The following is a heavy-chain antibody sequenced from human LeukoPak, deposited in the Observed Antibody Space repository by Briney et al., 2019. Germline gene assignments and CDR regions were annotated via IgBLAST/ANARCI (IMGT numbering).Heavy chain of an antibody. CDR1: EFSVGSNY. D-gene: IGHD2-2*01. CDR3: ARWGYCSSTSCYRRYYYYYYMDV. J-gene: IGHJ6*03. Sequence: GGSLRLSCAASEFSVGSNYMTWVRQAPGKGLEWVSLIYSGGSTYYADSVKGRFTISRDNSKNTLYLQMNSLRAEDTAVYYCARWGYCSSTSCYRRYYYYYYMDVWGKGTTVTISS. CDR2: IYSGGST. V-gene: IGHV3-66*01.